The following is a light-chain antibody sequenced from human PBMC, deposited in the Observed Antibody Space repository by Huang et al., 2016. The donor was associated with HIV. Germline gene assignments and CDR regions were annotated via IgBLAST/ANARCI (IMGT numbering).Light chain of an antibody. CDR2: DAT. CDR3: QQRSSWPPT. CDR1: QSVSSH. V-gene: IGKV3-11*01. Sequence: EIVLTQSPATLSWSPGERATLSCRASQSVSSHLAWYQQRPGQAPRLLIYDATTRATGVPGRLSGSGSGTDFTLTIGSLEPDDFAVYYSQQRSSWPPTFGQGTKLEIK. J-gene: IGKJ2*01.